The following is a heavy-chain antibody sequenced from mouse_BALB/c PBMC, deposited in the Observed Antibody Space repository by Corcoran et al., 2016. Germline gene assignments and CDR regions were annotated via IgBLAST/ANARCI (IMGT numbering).Heavy chain of an antibody. V-gene: IGHV9-3-1*01. CDR3: ARRGGYGYYEGVVWFAY. CDR2: INTYTGEP. D-gene: IGHD2-3*01. J-gene: IGHJ3*01. CDR1: GYTFTNYG. Sequence: QIQFVQSGPELKKPGETVKISCKASGYTFTNYGMNWVKQAPGKGLTWMGWINTYTGEPTYADDPKGRFDFSLEASASTAYLQINNLKNEDTATYFCARRGGYGYYEGVVWFAYWGQGTLVTVSA.